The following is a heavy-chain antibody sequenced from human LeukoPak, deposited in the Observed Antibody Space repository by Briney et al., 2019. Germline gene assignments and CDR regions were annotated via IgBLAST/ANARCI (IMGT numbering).Heavy chain of an antibody. CDR1: GGSFSGYY. D-gene: IGHD2-21*02. J-gene: IGHJ3*02. V-gene: IGHV4-39*01. Sequence: SETLSHTCAVYGGSFSGYYWGWIRQPPGKGLEWIGSIYYSGSTYYNPSLKSRVTISVDTSKNQFSLKLSSVTAADTAVYYCARHIVVVTAILPYDAFDIWGQGTMVTVSS. CDR3: ARHIVVVTAILPYDAFDI. CDR2: IYYSGST.